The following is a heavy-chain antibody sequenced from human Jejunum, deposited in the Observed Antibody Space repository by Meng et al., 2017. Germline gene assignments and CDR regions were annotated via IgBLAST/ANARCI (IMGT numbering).Heavy chain of an antibody. V-gene: IGHV3-21*01. D-gene: IGHD3-22*01. CDR1: GFTFSSYS. CDR2: ISSSNSYI. CDR3: ARDYYDSSGYSGY. Sequence: GESLKISCAASGFTFSSYSMNWVRQAPGKGLEWVSSISSSNSYIYYADSVKGRFTISRDNAKNSLYLQMNSLRAEDTAVYYCARDYYDSSGYSGYWGQGTLVTVSS. J-gene: IGHJ4*02.